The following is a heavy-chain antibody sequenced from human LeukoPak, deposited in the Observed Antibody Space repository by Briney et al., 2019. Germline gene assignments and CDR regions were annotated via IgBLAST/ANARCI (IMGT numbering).Heavy chain of an antibody. Sequence: GGSLRLSCAASGFTFSSYPMHWVRQAPGKGLEWVAVISYDGSNKYYADSVKGRFTISRDSSKNTLYLQMNSLRAEDTAVYYCARDGSKYSGSYRYYFDYWGQGTLVTVSS. J-gene: IGHJ4*02. V-gene: IGHV3-30*04. CDR3: ARDGSKYSGSYRYYFDY. CDR1: GFTFSSYP. D-gene: IGHD1-26*01. CDR2: ISYDGSNK.